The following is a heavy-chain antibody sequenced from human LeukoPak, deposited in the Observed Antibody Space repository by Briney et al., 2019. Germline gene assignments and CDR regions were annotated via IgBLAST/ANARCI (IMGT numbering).Heavy chain of an antibody. J-gene: IGHJ4*02. V-gene: IGHV4-39*01. CDR2: IYYSGST. Sequence: SETLSLTCTVSGGSISSSSYYGGWIRQPPGKGLEWIGSIYYSGSTYYNPSLKSRVAISVDTSKNQFSLKLSSVTAADTAVYYCARNSCPSGSCYDNRGYFDYWGQGTLVTVSS. D-gene: IGHD2-15*01. CDR1: GGSISSSSYY. CDR3: ARNSCPSGSCYDNRGYFDY.